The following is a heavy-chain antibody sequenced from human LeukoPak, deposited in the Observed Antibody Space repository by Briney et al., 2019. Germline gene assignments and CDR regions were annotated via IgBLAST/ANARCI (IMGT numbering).Heavy chain of an antibody. CDR1: GFTSSSYG. CDR3: AKDIGYSGYDYTRDYYYGMDV. J-gene: IGHJ6*02. Sequence: GGSLRLSCAASGFTSSSYGMHWVRQAPGKGLEWVAVISYDGSNKYYADSVKGRFTISRDNSKNTLYLQMNSLRAEDTAVYYCAKDIGYSGYDYTRDYYYGMDVWGQGTTATVSS. CDR2: ISYDGSNK. D-gene: IGHD5-12*01. V-gene: IGHV3-30*18.